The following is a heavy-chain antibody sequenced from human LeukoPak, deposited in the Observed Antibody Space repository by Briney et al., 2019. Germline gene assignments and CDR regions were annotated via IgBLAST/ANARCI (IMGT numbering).Heavy chain of an antibody. Sequence: LETLSLTCTVSGGSISSSSYYWGWIRQPPGKGLEWIGSIYYSGSTYYNPSLKSRVTISVDTSKNQFSLKLSSVTAADTAVYYCARSTRDPNYFDYWGQGTLVTVSS. D-gene: IGHD2/OR15-2a*01. V-gene: IGHV4-39*01. CDR1: GGSISSSSYY. CDR2: IYYSGST. J-gene: IGHJ4*02. CDR3: ARSTRDPNYFDY.